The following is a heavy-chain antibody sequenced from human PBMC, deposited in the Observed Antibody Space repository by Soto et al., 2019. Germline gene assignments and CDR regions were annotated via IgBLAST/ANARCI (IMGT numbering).Heavy chain of an antibody. Sequence: QVQLVQSGAEVKKPGSSVKVSCKASGGTFSSYAISWVRQAPGQGLEWMGGIIPIFGTANYAQKFQGRVTITVDESTSTAYMELSSLRSEDTAVYYCARDRPRYCSGGSCYFGYWGQGTLVTVSS. CDR2: IIPIFGTA. J-gene: IGHJ4*02. D-gene: IGHD2-15*01. CDR3: ARDRPRYCSGGSCYFGY. CDR1: GGTFSSYA. V-gene: IGHV1-69*12.